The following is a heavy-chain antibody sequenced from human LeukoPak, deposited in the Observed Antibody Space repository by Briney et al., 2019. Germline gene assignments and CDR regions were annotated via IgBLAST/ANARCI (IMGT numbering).Heavy chain of an antibody. Sequence: GGSLRLSCAASGFTFSQYSINWVRQAPGKGLEWVSHLRYTGETFYADSVKGRFTISRDNVRNSLYLQVNSLRAEDTAMYYCARDAGNSGYGCDLWGQGTLVTVSS. V-gene: IGHV3-48*01. J-gene: IGHJ5*02. D-gene: IGHD5-12*01. CDR2: LRYTGET. CDR1: GFTFSQYS. CDR3: ARDAGNSGYGCDL.